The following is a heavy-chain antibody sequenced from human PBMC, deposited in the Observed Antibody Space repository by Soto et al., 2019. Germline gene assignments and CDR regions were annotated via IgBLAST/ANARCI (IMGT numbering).Heavy chain of an antibody. J-gene: IGHJ4*02. CDR2: ISSSSNYI. V-gene: IGHV3-21*01. D-gene: IGHD6-19*01. CDR1: GFTFSSYT. CDR3: AKESAVAQFDS. Sequence: GGSLRLSCAASGFTFSSYTMNWVRQAPGKGLEWVSSISSSSNYIYYADSVKGRFTISRDNAKNSLYLQMNSLRAEDTAVYYCAKESAVAQFDSWGQGTLVTVSS.